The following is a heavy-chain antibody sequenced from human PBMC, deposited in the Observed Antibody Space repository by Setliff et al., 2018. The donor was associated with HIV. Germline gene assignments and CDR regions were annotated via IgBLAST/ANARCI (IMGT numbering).Heavy chain of an antibody. D-gene: IGHD3-10*01. J-gene: IGHJ5*02. Sequence: TSETLSLTCAVSGGSIGSSNWWSWVRQPPGKGLEWIGEIYHSGGTNYNPSLKSRVTISLDKSKNHFSLELRSVTAADTAAYYCARVITMVWTTFDPWGQGTLVTVSS. V-gene: IGHV4-4*02. CDR1: GGSIGSSNW. CDR2: IYHSGGT. CDR3: ARVITMVWTTFDP.